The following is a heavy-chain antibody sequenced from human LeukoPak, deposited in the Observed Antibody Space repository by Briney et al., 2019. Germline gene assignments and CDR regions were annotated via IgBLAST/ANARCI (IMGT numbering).Heavy chain of an antibody. J-gene: IGHJ6*02. CDR2: IIPIFGTA. CDR3: AREVVVVPAATYYYYYGMDV. D-gene: IGHD2-2*01. Sequence: ASVKVSCKASEGTFSSYAISWVRQAPGQGLEWMGGIIPIFGTANYAQKFQGRVTITADESTSTAYMELSSLRSEDTAVYYCAREVVVVPAATYYYYYGMDVWGQGTTVTVSS. V-gene: IGHV1-69*13. CDR1: EGTFSSYA.